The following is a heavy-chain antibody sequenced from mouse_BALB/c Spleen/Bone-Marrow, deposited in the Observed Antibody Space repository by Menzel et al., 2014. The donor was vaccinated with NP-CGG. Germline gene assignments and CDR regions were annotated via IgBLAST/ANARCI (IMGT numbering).Heavy chain of an antibody. D-gene: IGHD1-1*02. CDR2: IYYSGTI. J-gene: IGHJ4*01. V-gene: IGHV3-5*02. CDR1: GISITTGNYR. CDR3: ARDGNYAMDY. Sequence: EVKLVESGPGLVKPSQTVSLTCTVTGISITTGNYRWSWIRQFPGNKLKWIGYIYYSGTINYNPSLTRRTTITRDTSENQFFLKMNSLTAEDTATYCCARDGNYAMDYWGQGTSVTVSS.